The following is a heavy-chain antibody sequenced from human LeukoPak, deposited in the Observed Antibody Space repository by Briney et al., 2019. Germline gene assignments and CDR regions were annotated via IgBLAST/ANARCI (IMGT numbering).Heavy chain of an antibody. CDR3: ARGRRAVGYCSSTSCYTPPGY. D-gene: IGHD2-2*02. CDR1: GFTFSSYS. J-gene: IGHJ4*02. Sequence: GSLRLSCAASGFTFSSYSMNWVRQPPGKGLEWVGEINHSGSTNYNPSLKSRVTISVDTSKNQFSLKLSSVTAADTAVYYCARGRRAVGYCSSTSCYTPPGYWGQGTLVTVSS. CDR2: INHSGST. V-gene: IGHV4-34*01.